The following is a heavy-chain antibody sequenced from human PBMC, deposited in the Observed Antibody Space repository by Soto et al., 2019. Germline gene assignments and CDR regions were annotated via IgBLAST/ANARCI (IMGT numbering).Heavy chain of an antibody. CDR3: ARTSSGLYWYFDL. CDR2: INAGNGNT. CDR1: GYTFTSYA. D-gene: IGHD6-19*01. J-gene: IGHJ2*01. V-gene: IGHV1-3*01. Sequence: QVQLVQSGAEVKKPGASVKVSCKASGYTFTSYAMHWVRQAPGQRLEWMGWINAGNGNTKYSQKFQGRVTITRDTSASTAYMELSSLRAEDTAVYYCARTSSGLYWYFDLWGRGTLVTVSS.